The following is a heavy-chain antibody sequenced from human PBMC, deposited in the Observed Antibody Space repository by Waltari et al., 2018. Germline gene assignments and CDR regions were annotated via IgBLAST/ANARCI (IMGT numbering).Heavy chain of an antibody. V-gene: IGHV4-39*07. Sequence: QVQLQESGPGLVKPSETLSLTCSVCGAYFESSSHYWGWVRQPPGKGLEWIGSIYYSGSTYYNPSLKSRVNMSVDTANYQFSLKVTSVTAADTAIYYCARTAYDHLTGYPTLDHWGQGILVTVSS. CDR1: GAYFESSSHY. CDR3: ARTAYDHLTGYPTLDH. D-gene: IGHD3-9*01. CDR2: IYYSGST. J-gene: IGHJ4*02.